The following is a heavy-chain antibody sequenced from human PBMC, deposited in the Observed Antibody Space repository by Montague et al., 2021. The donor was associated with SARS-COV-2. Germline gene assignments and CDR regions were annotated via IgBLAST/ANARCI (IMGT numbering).Heavy chain of an antibody. J-gene: IGHJ5*02. V-gene: IGHV4-39*01. CDR1: GGSISSSSYY. CDR3: ARGVTMIVVVMRYNWFDP. D-gene: IGHD3-22*01. Sequence: SETLSLTCTVSGGSISSSSYYWGWIRQPPGKGLEWIGSIYYSGSTYYNPSLKSRVTISVDTSKNQFSLKLSSVTAADTAVYYCARGVTMIVVVMRYNWFDPCGQGTLVTVSS. CDR2: IYYSGST.